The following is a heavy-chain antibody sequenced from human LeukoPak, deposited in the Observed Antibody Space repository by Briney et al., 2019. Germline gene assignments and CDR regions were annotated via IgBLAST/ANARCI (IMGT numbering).Heavy chain of an antibody. Sequence: SETLSLICTVSGGSISSSSYYWGWIRQPPGKGLEWIGSIYYSGSTYYNPSLKSRVTISVDTSKNQFSLKLSSVTAADTAVYYCARESSIVGGTWGQGTLVTVSS. D-gene: IGHD1-26*01. CDR1: GGSISSSSYY. V-gene: IGHV4-39*02. CDR3: ARESSIVGGT. J-gene: IGHJ5*02. CDR2: IYYSGST.